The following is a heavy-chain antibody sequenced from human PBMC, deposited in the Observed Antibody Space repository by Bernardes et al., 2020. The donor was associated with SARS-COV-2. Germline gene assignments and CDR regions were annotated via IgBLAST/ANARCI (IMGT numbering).Heavy chain of an antibody. CDR1: GDSITRGLFY. Sequence: SETLSLTCTISGDSITRGLFYWGWIRQPPGKGLEWIGSIHHDGSTYYKPSLKTRLSFSVDTSKNQFSVRLSSVTAADTAVYYCARRGCDGGNCYSLDPWGQGTLVTVSS. CDR3: ARRGCDGGNCYSLDP. J-gene: IGHJ5*02. V-gene: IGHV4-39*01. D-gene: IGHD2-15*01. CDR2: IHHDGST.